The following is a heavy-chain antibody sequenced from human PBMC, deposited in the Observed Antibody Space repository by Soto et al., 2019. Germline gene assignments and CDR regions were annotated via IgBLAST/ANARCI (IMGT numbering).Heavy chain of an antibody. CDR3: AKNGQPPYYYYGLDV. Sequence: QGQLVQSEAEVKKPGASVKVSCKASGYTFTRYGISWVRQAPGQGLEWMGWISGYNGDTTYAQKFKGRVTMTIDTSTSTAYMELRSLTSDDTAVYYCAKNGQPPYYYYGLDVWGQGTKVTVSS. D-gene: IGHD2-8*01. CDR2: ISGYNGDT. J-gene: IGHJ6*02. CDR1: GYTFTRYG. V-gene: IGHV1-18*01.